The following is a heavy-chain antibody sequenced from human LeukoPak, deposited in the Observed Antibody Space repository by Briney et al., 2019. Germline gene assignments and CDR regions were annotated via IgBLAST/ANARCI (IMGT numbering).Heavy chain of an antibody. V-gene: IGHV3-30*18. CDR2: ISYDGSNK. CDR1: RFTFSNSG. J-gene: IGHJ4*02. Sequence: PGRSLRLSCAASRFTFSNSGMHWVRQAPGKGLEWVAVISYDGSNKYYADSEKGRFTISRDNSKNTLYLQMNSLRAEDTALYYCAKDMGDYGDYGAFDYWGQGTLVTVSS. CDR3: AKDMGDYGDYGAFDY. D-gene: IGHD4-17*01.